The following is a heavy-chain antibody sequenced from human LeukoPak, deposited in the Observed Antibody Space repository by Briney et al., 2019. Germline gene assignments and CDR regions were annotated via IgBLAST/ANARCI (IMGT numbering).Heavy chain of an antibody. D-gene: IGHD3-3*01. V-gene: IGHV1-18*01. Sequence: ASVKVSCKDSGYTFTNYGINWVRQAPGQGLEWMGWISAYNGNTNYAQKLQGRVTMTTDTSTSTAYMELRSLRSDDTAVYYCARDYDFWSGYSPTAFDYWGQGTLVTVSS. CDR2: ISAYNGNT. J-gene: IGHJ4*02. CDR1: GYTFTNYG. CDR3: ARDYDFWSGYSPTAFDY.